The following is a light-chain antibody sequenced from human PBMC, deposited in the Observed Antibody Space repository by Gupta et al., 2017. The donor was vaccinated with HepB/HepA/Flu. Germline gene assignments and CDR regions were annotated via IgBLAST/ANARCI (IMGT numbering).Light chain of an antibody. CDR2: FNS. Sequence: SYVLTQPPSVSVAPGKTASLTCEGTNIGVKSVHWYQQKPGQAPALLVYFNSDRPSGIPERFSGSNSGNTATLTIASVEGGDEADYYCQVWDSNNNHRVFGGGTKLTVL. CDR1: NIGVKS. CDR3: QVWDSNNNHRV. V-gene: IGLV3-21*04. J-gene: IGLJ3*02.